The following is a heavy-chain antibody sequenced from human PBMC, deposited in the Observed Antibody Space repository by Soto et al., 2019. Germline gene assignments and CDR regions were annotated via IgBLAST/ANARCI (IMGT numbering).Heavy chain of an antibody. Sequence: ASVKVSCKASGYTFTSYGINWVRQAPGQGLEWMGWISAYNGNTNYAEKFQGRVTMTTDTSTSTAYMELRSLRSDDTAVYYCARDPLVVVAAYFDYRGQGTPVTVSS. D-gene: IGHD2-15*01. CDR3: ARDPLVVVAAYFDY. CDR1: GYTFTSYG. CDR2: ISAYNGNT. J-gene: IGHJ4*02. V-gene: IGHV1-18*01.